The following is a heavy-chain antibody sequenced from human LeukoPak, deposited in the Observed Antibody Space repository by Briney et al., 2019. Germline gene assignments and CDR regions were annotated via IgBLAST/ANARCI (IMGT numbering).Heavy chain of an antibody. J-gene: IGHJ4*02. CDR1: GGTFSSYD. CDR3: ARGWLAETTVVTPYNY. D-gene: IGHD4-23*01. CDR2: ITPIFGTA. V-gene: IGHV1-69*13. Sequence: EASVTVSCTASGGTFSSYDISWVRQAPGQGLEWMGGITPIFGTAKYAQKFQGRVTITAVESMSTAYMELSSLRSEDTAVYYCARGWLAETTVVTPYNYWGQGTLVTVSS.